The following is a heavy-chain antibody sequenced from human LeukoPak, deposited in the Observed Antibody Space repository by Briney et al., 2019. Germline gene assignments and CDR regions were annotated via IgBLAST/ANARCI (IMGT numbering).Heavy chain of an antibody. CDR1: GGSISSGGYY. Sequence: SETLSLTCTVSGGSISSGGYYWSWISQHPGKGLEWIGYIYYSGSTYYNPSLKSRVTISVDTSRNQFSLKLSSVTAADTAVYYCARGGSYCSSTSCLERYFDYWGQGTLVTVSS. CDR3: ARGGSYCSSTSCLERYFDY. D-gene: IGHD2-2*01. V-gene: IGHV4-31*03. J-gene: IGHJ4*02. CDR2: IYYSGST.